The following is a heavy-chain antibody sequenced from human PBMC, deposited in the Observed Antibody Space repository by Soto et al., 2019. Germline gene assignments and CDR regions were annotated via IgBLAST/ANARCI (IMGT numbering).Heavy chain of an antibody. CDR2: IHSNGDT. V-gene: IGHV4-31*03. Sequence: SETLSLTCSVSSDSMNSGGYYWSWIRQHPGKGLEWIGYIHSNGDTYYNPSLKSRVTISVDTSKNQFSLNLTSVTAADTAVYYCARRGGSSSGYYYYAMDVWGQGTTVTVSS. CDR1: SDSMNSGGYY. CDR3: ARRGGSSSGYYYYAMDV. J-gene: IGHJ6*02. D-gene: IGHD6-6*01.